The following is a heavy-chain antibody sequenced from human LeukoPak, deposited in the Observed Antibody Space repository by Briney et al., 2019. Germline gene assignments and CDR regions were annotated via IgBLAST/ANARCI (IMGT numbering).Heavy chain of an antibody. CDR3: ARDRAVTGNYFDY. CDR2: IYYSGST. D-gene: IGHD4-17*01. CDR1: GGSISSYY. Sequence: SETLSLTCTVSGGSISSYYWSWIRQPPGKGLEWIGYIYYSGSTNYNPSLKSRVAISVDTSKNQFSLKLSSGTAAETAVYYCARDRAVTGNYFDYWGQGTLVTVSS. J-gene: IGHJ4*02. V-gene: IGHV4-59*01.